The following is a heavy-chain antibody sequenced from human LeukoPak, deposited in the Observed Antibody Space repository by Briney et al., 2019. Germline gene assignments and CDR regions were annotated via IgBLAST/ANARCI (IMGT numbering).Heavy chain of an antibody. CDR2: VFQAERT. V-gene: IGHV4-38-2*01. CDR1: GSSFYDPYY. Sequence: PSHTLSLACAVSGSSFYDPYYWAWLRQAPGAGLEGIGLVFQAERTFYSPTLESRVTISQDMSNTRCCLTLTSMTAADTALYFCAKVINVPKFIDSWGQGNLV. CDR3: AKVINVPKFIDS. J-gene: IGHJ4*02. D-gene: IGHD3-10*02.